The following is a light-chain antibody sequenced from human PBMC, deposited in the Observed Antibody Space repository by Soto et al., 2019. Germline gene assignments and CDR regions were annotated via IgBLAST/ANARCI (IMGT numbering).Light chain of an antibody. CDR2: SAS. J-gene: IGKJ3*01. CDR1: QSISNY. Sequence: DIQLTQSPSSLSASVGDRVTITCRTSQSISNYLNWYQQKPGKAPKLLIYSASSLHSGVPSRFSGSGSGTDFNLTISSLQPEDYATYYCQQSYSTAPFTFGPGTKVEIK. CDR3: QQSYSTAPFT. V-gene: IGKV1-39*01.